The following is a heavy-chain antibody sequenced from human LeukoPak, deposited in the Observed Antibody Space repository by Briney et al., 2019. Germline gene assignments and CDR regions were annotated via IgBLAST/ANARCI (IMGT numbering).Heavy chain of an antibody. CDR1: GFTFDDYG. V-gene: IGHV3-48*03. J-gene: IGHJ4*02. CDR3: ARDLIDY. CDR2: ISSSGNTI. Sequence: GGSLRLSCAASGFTFDDYGLSWVRQVPGKGLEWVSYISSSGNTIYYADSVKGRFTISRDDAENSLFLQMTSLRAEDTAVYYCARDLIDYWGQGTLVTVSS.